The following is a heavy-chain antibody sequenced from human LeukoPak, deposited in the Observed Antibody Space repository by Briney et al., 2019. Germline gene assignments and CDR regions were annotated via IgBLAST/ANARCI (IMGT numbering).Heavy chain of an antibody. CDR2: MIPNSGDT. J-gene: IGHJ6*02. CDR3: ASRTTSPTSRNYYGMDV. Sequence: ASVKDSCKASGYTFTSYDINWVRQATGQGLEWMGWMIPNSGDTGYAQKFQGRVTMTRNTSISTAYMELSSLRSEDTAVYYCASRTTSPTSRNYYGMDVWGQGTTVTVSS. V-gene: IGHV1-8*01. D-gene: IGHD1-7*01. CDR1: GYTFTSYD.